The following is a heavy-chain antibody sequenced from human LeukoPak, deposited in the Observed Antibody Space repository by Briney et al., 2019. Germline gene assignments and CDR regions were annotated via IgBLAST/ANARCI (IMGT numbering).Heavy chain of an antibody. Sequence: EASVKVSCKASGYTFTSYDINWVRQATGQGLEWMGWMNPNSGNTGYAQKFQGRVTMTSTTSISTAYMELSSLRSEDTAVYYCARVRGYSYGYGSIDAFDIWGQGTMVTVSS. CDR1: GYTFTSYD. V-gene: IGHV1-8*01. J-gene: IGHJ3*02. CDR2: MNPNSGNT. D-gene: IGHD5-18*01. CDR3: ARVRGYSYGYGSIDAFDI.